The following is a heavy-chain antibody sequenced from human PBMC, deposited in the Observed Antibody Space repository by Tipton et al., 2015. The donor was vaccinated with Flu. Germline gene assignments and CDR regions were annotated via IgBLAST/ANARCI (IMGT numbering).Heavy chain of an antibody. V-gene: IGHV4-59*01. J-gene: IGHJ4*02. CDR3: ARMLEMVSIGGFYFAF. Sequence: TLSLTCTVSGDSFSTYYWSWIRQPPGKGLEWIGYIYYTGGATYNPSLKSRVNISVDRSKNQFSLRLTSVTAAGTAVYYCARMLEMVSIGGFYFAFWGQGTLVPVS. D-gene: IGHD5-24*01. CDR1: GDSFSTYY. CDR2: IYYTGGA.